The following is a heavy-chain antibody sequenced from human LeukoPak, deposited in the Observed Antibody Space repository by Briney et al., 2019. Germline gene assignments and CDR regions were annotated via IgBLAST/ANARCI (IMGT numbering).Heavy chain of an antibody. CDR1: GFTFSSYA. J-gene: IGHJ4*02. D-gene: IGHD1-26*01. CDR3: ARDRLTDGSHNLDY. CDR2: ISYDGSNK. V-gene: IGHV3-30*14. Sequence: PGGSLRLSCAASGFTFSSYAMHWVRQAPGKGLEWVAVISYDGSNKYYADSVKGRFTISRDNSKNTLYLQMNSLRAEDTAVYYCARDRLTDGSHNLDYWGQGTLVTVSS.